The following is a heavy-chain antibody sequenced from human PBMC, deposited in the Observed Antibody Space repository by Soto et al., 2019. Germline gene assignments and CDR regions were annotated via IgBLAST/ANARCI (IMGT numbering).Heavy chain of an antibody. J-gene: IGHJ4*02. CDR3: ARRLDILTGYYEVEVDY. V-gene: IGHV1-46*03. Sequence: GASVKVSCKASVYTFTSYYSHWVRQAPGQGLEWMGIINPSGGSTSYAQKFQGRVTMTRDTSTSTVYMELSSLRSEDTAVYYCARRLDILTGYYEVEVDYWGQGTLVTVSS. CDR2: INPSGGST. D-gene: IGHD3-9*01. CDR1: VYTFTSYY.